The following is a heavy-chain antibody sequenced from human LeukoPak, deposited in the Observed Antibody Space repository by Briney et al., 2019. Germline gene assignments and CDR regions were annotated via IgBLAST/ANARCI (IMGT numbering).Heavy chain of an antibody. CDR1: RFTFSSYA. CDR3: AKAFDDLYWGSSHFSYYFDF. D-gene: IGHD3-16*01. CDR2: ISAAGGSI. Sequence: GGSLRLSCAASRFTFSSYAMSWVRQASGKGPEWVSTISAAGGSIWYADSVKGRFTISRDNSRNTLYLQMSSLRAEDTAVYSCAKAFDDLYWGSSHFSYYFDFWGQGTPVTVSS. J-gene: IGHJ4*02. V-gene: IGHV3-23*01.